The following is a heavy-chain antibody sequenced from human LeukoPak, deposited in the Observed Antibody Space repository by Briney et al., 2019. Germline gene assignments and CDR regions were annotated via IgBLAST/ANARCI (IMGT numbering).Heavy chain of an antibody. Sequence: GGSLRLSCAASGGTFSYYWMHWVRQAPGKGLVWVSRIDSDGSSTSYAGSVKGRFTISRDNAKNTLYLQMNSLRAEDTALYYCVREGGYDPFENWGQGTLVTVSS. V-gene: IGHV3-74*01. CDR2: IDSDGSST. CDR1: GGTFSYYW. J-gene: IGHJ4*02. D-gene: IGHD5-12*01. CDR3: VREGGYDPFEN.